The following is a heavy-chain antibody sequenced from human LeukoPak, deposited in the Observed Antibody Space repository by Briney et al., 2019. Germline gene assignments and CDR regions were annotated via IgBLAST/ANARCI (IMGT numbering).Heavy chain of an antibody. CDR2: ISSSSSYI. Sequence: GGSLRLSCAASGFTVSSNYMSWIRQAPGKGPEWVSYISSSSSYIYYADSVKGRFTISRDNAKNSLYLQMNSLRAEDTAVYYCARVPWATFYYFDYWGQGTLVTVSS. J-gene: IGHJ4*02. V-gene: IGHV3-21*05. CDR3: ARVPWATFYYFDY. CDR1: GFTVSSNY. D-gene: IGHD2-2*01.